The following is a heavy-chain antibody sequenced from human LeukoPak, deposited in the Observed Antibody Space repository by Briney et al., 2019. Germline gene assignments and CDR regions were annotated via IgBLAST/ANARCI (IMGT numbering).Heavy chain of an antibody. D-gene: IGHD6-19*01. CDR1: GYSISSGYY. CDR2: IYHSGST. Sequence: PSETLSLTCAVSGYSISSGYYWGWTRQPPGKGLEWIGSIYHSGSTYYNPSLKSRVTISVDTSKNQFSLKLSSVTAADTAVYYCARHGGYSSGWLGYYFDYWGQGTLVTVSS. J-gene: IGHJ4*02. CDR3: ARHGGYSSGWLGYYFDY. V-gene: IGHV4-38-2*01.